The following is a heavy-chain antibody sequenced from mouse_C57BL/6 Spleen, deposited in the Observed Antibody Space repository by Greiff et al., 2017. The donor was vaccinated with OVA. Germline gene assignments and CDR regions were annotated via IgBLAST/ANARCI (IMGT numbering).Heavy chain of an antibody. J-gene: IGHJ2*01. CDR2: IDPNSGGT. Sequence: QVHVKQSGAELVKPGASVKLSCKASGYTFTSYWMHWVKQRPGRGLEWSGRIDPNSGGTKYNEKFKSKATLTVDKPSSTAYMQLSSLTSEDSAVYYCARLGMGLLPVDYWGQGTTLTVSS. CDR3: ARLGMGLLPVDY. CDR1: GYTFTSYW. D-gene: IGHD2-3*01. V-gene: IGHV1-72*01.